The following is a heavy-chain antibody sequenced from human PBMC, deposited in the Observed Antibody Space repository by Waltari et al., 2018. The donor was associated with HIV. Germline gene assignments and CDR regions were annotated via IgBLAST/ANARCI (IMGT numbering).Heavy chain of an antibody. J-gene: IGHJ4*02. Sequence: EVQLVESGGGLVQPGGSLRLSCAASGFTVSSNYMSWVRQAPGKGLEWVSVIYSGGSTYYADSVKGRFTISRDNSKNTLYLQMNSLRAEDTAVYYCASPGSYSSGWYRYWGQGTLVTVSS. CDR3: ASPGSYSSGWYRY. CDR2: IYSGGST. V-gene: IGHV3-66*02. CDR1: GFTVSSNY. D-gene: IGHD6-19*01.